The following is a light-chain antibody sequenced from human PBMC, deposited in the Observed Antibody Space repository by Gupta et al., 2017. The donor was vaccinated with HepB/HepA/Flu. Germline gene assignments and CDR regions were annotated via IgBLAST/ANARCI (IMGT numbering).Light chain of an antibody. J-gene: IGLJ2*01. CDR1: SCDVGTYDR. Sequence: QSTLTQPPSVSGSPGQSVTISCTGTSCDVGTYDRVSWYQQPPGTAPKLILYEVTYRPSGVPDRFSGSKSGNTASLTISGLQAEDEADYYCSSYSSGSTLLFGGGTKLTVL. V-gene: IGLV2-18*02. CDR2: EVT. CDR3: SSYSSGSTLL.